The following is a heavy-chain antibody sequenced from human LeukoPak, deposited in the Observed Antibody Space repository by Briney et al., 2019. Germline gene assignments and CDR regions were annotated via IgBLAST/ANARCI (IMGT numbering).Heavy chain of an antibody. CDR3: AKDHCSSTSCYSADP. J-gene: IGHJ5*02. CDR2: IRYDGSNK. V-gene: IGHV3-30*02. Sequence: GGSLRLSCAASGFTFSSYGMHWVRQAPGKGLEWVAFIRYDGSNKYYADSVKGRFTISRDNSKNTLYLQMNSLRAEDTAVYYCAKDHCSSTSCYSADPWGQGTLVTVSP. D-gene: IGHD2-2*01. CDR1: GFTFSSYG.